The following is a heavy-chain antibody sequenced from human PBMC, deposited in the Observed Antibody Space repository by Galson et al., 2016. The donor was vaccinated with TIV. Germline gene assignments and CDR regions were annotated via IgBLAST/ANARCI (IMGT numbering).Heavy chain of an antibody. CDR1: GFTFSTYW. V-gene: IGHV3-74*01. CDR3: SRPSHYYDISSFYPLDF. J-gene: IGHJ4*02. CDR2: INTYGSTT. Sequence: SLRLSCAASGFTFSTYWMHWVRQAPGKGLLWVSRINTYGSTTNSSDALKGRFTISRDNAKNTLYLQMNGLSAEDTAVYYCSRPSHYYDISSFYPLDFWGQGTLVTVSS. D-gene: IGHD3-22*01.